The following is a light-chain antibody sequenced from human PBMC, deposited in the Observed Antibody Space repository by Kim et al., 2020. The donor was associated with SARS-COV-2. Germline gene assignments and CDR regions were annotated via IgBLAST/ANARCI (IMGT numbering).Light chain of an antibody. CDR2: AAS. CDR3: QQSYSSPPT. J-gene: IGKJ4*01. V-gene: IGKV1-39*01. Sequence: DIQMTQSPSSLSASVGDRVTITCRASQSISSYVNWYQQKTGKAPKLLIFAASNLQGGVPSRFSGSGSGTDFTLTISSLQPEDFAAYYCQQSYSSPPTFGGGTKVDIK. CDR1: QSISSY.